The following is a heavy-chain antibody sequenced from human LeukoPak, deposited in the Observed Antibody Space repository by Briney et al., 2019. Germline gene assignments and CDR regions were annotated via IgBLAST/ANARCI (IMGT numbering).Heavy chain of an antibody. CDR2: ISSSSTYI. CDR3: ARVQAVFQNFDY. J-gene: IGHJ4*02. CDR1: GFTFSSYS. Sequence: GGSLRLSCAASGFTFSSYSMNWVRQAPGKGLEWVSSISSSSTYIYYADSVKGRFTISRDNAQNSLYLQMNSLRAEDTAVYYCARVQAVFQNFDYWGQGTLVTVSS. V-gene: IGHV3-21*01.